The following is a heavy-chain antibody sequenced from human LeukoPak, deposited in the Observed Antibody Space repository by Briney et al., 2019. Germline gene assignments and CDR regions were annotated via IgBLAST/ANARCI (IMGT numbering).Heavy chain of an antibody. CDR1: GGTFSSYA. CDR2: INPSGGST. Sequence: GASVKVSCKASGGTFSSYAISWVRQAPGQGLEWMGIINPSGGSTRYAQKFQGRVTMTRDTSTSTVYMELSSLSSEDTAVYYCARDLYGGNSEVDYWGQGTLVTVSS. CDR3: ARDLYGGNSEVDY. J-gene: IGHJ4*02. D-gene: IGHD4-23*01. V-gene: IGHV1-46*01.